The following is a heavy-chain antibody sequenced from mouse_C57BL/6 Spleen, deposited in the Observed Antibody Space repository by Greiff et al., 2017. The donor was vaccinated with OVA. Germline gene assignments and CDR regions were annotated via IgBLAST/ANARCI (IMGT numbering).Heavy chain of an antibody. J-gene: IGHJ2*01. Sequence: QVQLKQSGPELVKPGASVKISCKASGYAFSSSWMNWVKQRPGKGLEWIGRIYPGDGDTNYNGKFKGKATLTADKSSSTAYMQLSSLTSEDAAVYFCARSGEDYFDYWGQGTTHTVSS. CDR3: ARSGEDYFDY. V-gene: IGHV1-82*01. D-gene: IGHD3-1*01. CDR1: GYAFSSSW. CDR2: IYPGDGDT.